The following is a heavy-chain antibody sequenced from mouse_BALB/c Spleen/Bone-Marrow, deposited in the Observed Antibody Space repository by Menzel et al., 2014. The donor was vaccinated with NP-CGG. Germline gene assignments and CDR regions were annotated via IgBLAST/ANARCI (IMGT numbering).Heavy chain of an antibody. V-gene: IGHV1-14*01. CDR1: GYTFTSYV. D-gene: IGHD2-10*02. CDR2: INPYNDGT. Sequence: EVQLQQSGPELVKPGASVKMSCKASGYTFTSYVMHWVKQKPGQGLEWIGYINPYNDGTKYNERFKGKATLTSDKSSSTAYMELSSLTSEDSAVYYCARGGYGNVYYAMDYWGQGTSVTVSS. J-gene: IGHJ4*01. CDR3: ARGGYGNVYYAMDY.